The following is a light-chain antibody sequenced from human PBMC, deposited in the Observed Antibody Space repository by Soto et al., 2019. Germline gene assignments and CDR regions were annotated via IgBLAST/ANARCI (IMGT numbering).Light chain of an antibody. CDR1: SSDVGNYKY. CDR2: EVS. Sequence: QSVLTQSPSASGSPGQSVTISCTGNSSDVGNYKYVSWYQQHPGKAPKLMIYEVSKRPSGVPDRFSGSKSGNTASLTVSGLQVEDEADYYCSSYAGSNLWVFGGGTKVTVL. J-gene: IGLJ3*02. V-gene: IGLV2-8*01. CDR3: SSYAGSNLWV.